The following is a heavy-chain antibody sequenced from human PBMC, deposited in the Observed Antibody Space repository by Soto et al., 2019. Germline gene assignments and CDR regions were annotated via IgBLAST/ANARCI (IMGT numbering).Heavy chain of an antibody. V-gene: IGHV4-34*01. D-gene: IGHD4-17*01. Sequence: PSETLSLTCAVFGGSFSVYYWSWIRQPPGKGLEWIGEINHSGSTNYNPSLKSRVTISVDTSKNQFSLKLSSVTAGDSAVYYCARIYGASFDYWGQGTLVTVSS. CDR1: GGSFSVYY. CDR2: INHSGST. CDR3: ARIYGASFDY. J-gene: IGHJ4*02.